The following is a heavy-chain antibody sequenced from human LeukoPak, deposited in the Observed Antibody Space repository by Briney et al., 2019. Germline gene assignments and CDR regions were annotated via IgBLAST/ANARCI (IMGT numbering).Heavy chain of an antibody. CDR1: GFSLSSYA. CDR3: ARYHCSRGYGLSAY. CDR2: LPSVGRNT. J-gene: IGHJ4*02. V-gene: IGHV3-30-3*01. D-gene: IGHD3-22*01. Sequence: RGSLRLSCAAAGFSLSSYAMHWVRQAPSKGLGWVAVLPSVGRNTYYADSVKGRLTISRDNSTKTLYLQMNSLRDEDTAVSFLARYHCSRGYGLSAYWGQGTLVTVSS.